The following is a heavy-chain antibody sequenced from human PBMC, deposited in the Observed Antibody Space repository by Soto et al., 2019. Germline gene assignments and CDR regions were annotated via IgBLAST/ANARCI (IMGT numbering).Heavy chain of an antibody. J-gene: IGHJ4*02. Sequence: PGGSLRLSCAASGFTVSSNDMSWVRQAPGKGLEWVSVIYSGGSTYYADSVKGRFTISRHNSKNTLYLQMNSLRAEDTAVYYCARAKDRGWYDYWGQGTPVTVSS. D-gene: IGHD6-19*01. CDR3: ARAKDRGWYDY. CDR1: GFTVSSND. CDR2: IYSGGST. V-gene: IGHV3-53*04.